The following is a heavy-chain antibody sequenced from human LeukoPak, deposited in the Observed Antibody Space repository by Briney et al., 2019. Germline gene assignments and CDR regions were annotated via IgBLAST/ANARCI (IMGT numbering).Heavy chain of an antibody. CDR2: VIPILGIA. Sequence: SVKVSCKASGGTFSSYAISWVRQAPGQGLEWMGMVIPILGIANYAQKFQGRVTITADKSTSTAYMELSSLRSEDTAVYYCARGLYYGDYENPPFDYWGQGTLVTVSS. CDR3: ARGLYYGDYENPPFDY. D-gene: IGHD4-17*01. V-gene: IGHV1-69*04. J-gene: IGHJ4*02. CDR1: GGTFSSYA.